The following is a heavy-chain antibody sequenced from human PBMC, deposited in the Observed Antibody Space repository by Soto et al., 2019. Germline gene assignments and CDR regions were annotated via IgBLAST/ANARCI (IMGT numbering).Heavy chain of an antibody. CDR1: GYTINSKG. Sequence: MQVSWEACGYTINSKGLSWVPQEHRNGLAWMGWISAYNGNTNYAQKLQGRVTMTTDTSTSTAYMELRSLRSDDTAVYYCARSYCGGDCLLDYCGQGTRVTVSS. J-gene: IGHJ4*02. V-gene: IGHV1-18*01. D-gene: IGHD2-21*02. CDR3: ARSYCGGDCLLDY. CDR2: ISAYNGNT.